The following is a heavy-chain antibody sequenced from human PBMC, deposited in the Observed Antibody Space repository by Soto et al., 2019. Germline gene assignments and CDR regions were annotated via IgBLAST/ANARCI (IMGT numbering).Heavy chain of an antibody. J-gene: IGHJ6*03. D-gene: IGHD2-2*01. CDR3: ASGVPAAPPSYYYYYYMDV. CDR2: IIPILGIA. V-gene: IGHV1-69*02. Sequence: SVKVSCKASGGTFSSYTISWVRQAPGQGLEWMGRIIPILGIANYAQKFQGRVTITADKSTSTAYMELSSLRSEDTAVYYCASGVPAAPPSYYYYYYMDVWGKGTTVTVSS. CDR1: GGTFSSYT.